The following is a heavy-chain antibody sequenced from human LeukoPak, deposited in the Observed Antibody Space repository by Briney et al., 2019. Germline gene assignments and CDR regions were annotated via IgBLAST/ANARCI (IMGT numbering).Heavy chain of an antibody. CDR3: ARVYGDYSTGAFDI. CDR1: GFTFSSYA. Sequence: GGSLRLSCAASGFTFSSYAMHWVRQAPGKGLEWVAVISYGGSNKYYADSVKGRFTISRDNSKNTLYLQMNSLRAEDTAVYYCARVYGDYSTGAFDIWGQGTMVTVSS. J-gene: IGHJ3*02. V-gene: IGHV3-30*04. CDR2: ISYGGSNK. D-gene: IGHD4-17*01.